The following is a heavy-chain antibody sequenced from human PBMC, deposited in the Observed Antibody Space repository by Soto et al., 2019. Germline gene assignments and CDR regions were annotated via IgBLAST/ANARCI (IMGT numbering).Heavy chain of an antibody. Sequence: SETLSLTCAVSGGSITSSSWWSWVRQSPGTGLEWIGDFYDSGGPTYNPSLRSRVTISVDKSKNLFSLKLTSVTAADTAVYFCARDLGTSTLGPWHPLAASSRSGWFDPWGQGTLVTVSS. CDR1: GGSITSSSW. CDR3: ARDLGTSTLGPWHPLAASSRSGWFDP. J-gene: IGHJ5*02. D-gene: IGHD3-10*01. CDR2: FYDSGGP. V-gene: IGHV4-4*02.